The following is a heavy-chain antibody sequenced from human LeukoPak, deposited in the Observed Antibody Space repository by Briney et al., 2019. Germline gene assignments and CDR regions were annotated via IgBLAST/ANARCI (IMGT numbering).Heavy chain of an antibody. Sequence: PSETLSLTCTVSGGSISSYYWSWIRQPPGKGLEWIGYIYYSGSTNYNPSLKSRVTISVDTSKNQFSLKLSSVTAADTAVYYCARAPIAAAGPGFFDYWGQGTLVTVSS. J-gene: IGHJ4*02. D-gene: IGHD6-13*01. CDR2: IYYSGST. V-gene: IGHV4-59*01. CDR1: GGSISSYY. CDR3: ARAPIAAAGPGFFDY.